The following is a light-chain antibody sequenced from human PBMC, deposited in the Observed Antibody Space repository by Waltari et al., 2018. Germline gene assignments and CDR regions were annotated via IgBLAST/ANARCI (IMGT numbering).Light chain of an antibody. CDR2: EVS. CDR3: SSATSSGTVV. J-gene: IGLJ2*01. V-gene: IGLV2-14*01. CDR1: TSDIGSYEY. Sequence: QSVLTQRASVSGSPGQSITISCTGTTSDIGSYEYVPWYQQNPGKVPKVIIYEVSQRPLGVSNRFSGSKSGNSASLTISGLQAEDEADYYCSSATSSGTVVFGGGTRLTVL.